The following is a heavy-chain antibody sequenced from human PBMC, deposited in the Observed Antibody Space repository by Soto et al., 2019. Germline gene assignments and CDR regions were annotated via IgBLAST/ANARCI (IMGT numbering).Heavy chain of an antibody. J-gene: IGHJ5*02. CDR3: TRDLYYFDSSAYYGHNWFDP. D-gene: IGHD3-22*01. V-gene: IGHV1-69*12. Sequence: QVQLVQSGAEVKKPGSSVKVSCKASGGTISTYTMSWVRQAPGQGLEWMGGIIPMFGTTTYAENFQGRVTITADESTSTAYMELTSLRSEDTAVYYCTRDLYYFDSSAYYGHNWFDPWGQGTRVTVSS. CDR2: IIPMFGTT. CDR1: GGTISTYT.